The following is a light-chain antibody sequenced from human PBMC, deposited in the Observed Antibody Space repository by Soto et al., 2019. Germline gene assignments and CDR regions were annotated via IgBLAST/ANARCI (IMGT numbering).Light chain of an antibody. CDR3: QLYGDSLFT. V-gene: IGKV3-20*01. CDR2: GAT. J-gene: IGKJ3*01. Sequence: EIVLTQSPGTLSVSPGERASLSCRASQSVSSSLLAWYQQKPGQAPRVLIYGATSRATGIPDRFSGSVSGTDFTLTISRLEPEDFAVYYCQLYGDSLFTFGPGTKVDIK. CDR1: QSVSSSL.